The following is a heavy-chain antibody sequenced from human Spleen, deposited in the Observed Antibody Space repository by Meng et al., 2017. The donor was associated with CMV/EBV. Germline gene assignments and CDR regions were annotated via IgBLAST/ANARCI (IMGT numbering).Heavy chain of an antibody. V-gene: IGHV3-23*03. CDR2: IYSGGSST. CDR3: ANELNYCSGGSCGY. CDR1: GFTFSSYA. Sequence: GESLKISCAASGFTFSSYAMSWVRQAPGKGLEWVSVIYSGGSSTYYADSVKGRFTISRDNSKNTLYLQMNSLRAEDTAVYYCANELNYCSGGSCGYWGQGTLVTVSS. J-gene: IGHJ4*02. D-gene: IGHD2-15*01.